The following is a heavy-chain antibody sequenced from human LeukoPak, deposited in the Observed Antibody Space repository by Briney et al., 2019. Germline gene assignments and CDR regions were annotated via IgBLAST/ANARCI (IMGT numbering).Heavy chain of an antibody. V-gene: IGHV3-30*03. CDR2: ISYDGSNK. CDR3: AREEYYYDSSGYYYGALDI. J-gene: IGHJ3*02. Sequence: GRSLRLSCAASGSIFRRYGMHWVRQSPGKGLEWVAVISYDGSNKNYADSVKGRFTISRDNSKNTLYLQMNSLRAEDTAVYYCAREEYYYDSSGYYYGALDIWGQGTMVTVSS. CDR1: GSIFRRYG. D-gene: IGHD3-22*01.